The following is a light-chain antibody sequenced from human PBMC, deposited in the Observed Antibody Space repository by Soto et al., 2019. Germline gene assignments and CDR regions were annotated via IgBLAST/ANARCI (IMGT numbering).Light chain of an antibody. CDR1: QSITTY. CDR3: QQSDTTPYT. J-gene: IGKJ2*01. CDR2: AAS. V-gene: IGKV1-39*01. Sequence: DIQMTQSPSSLSASVGDRVTITCRASQSITTYLNWYQQKPGKAPKLLIYAASSLQSGVPSRFSGSGSGTDSTLTISSLQPEDFATYYCQQSDTTPYTFGQGTKLEIK.